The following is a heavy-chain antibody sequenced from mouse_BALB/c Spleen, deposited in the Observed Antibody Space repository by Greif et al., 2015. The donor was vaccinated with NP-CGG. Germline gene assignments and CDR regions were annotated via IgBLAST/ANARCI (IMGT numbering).Heavy chain of an antibody. CDR2: IDPANGNT. CDR3: ASHLTTVVAYYYAMDY. J-gene: IGHJ4*01. Sequence: VQLKESGAELVKPGASVKLSCTASGFNIKDTYMHWVKQRPEQGLEWIGRIDPANGNTKYDPKFQGKATITADTSSNXAYLQLSSLTSEDTAVYYCASHLTTVVAYYYAMDYWGQGTSVTVSS. V-gene: IGHV14-3*02. CDR1: GFNIKDTY. D-gene: IGHD1-1*01.